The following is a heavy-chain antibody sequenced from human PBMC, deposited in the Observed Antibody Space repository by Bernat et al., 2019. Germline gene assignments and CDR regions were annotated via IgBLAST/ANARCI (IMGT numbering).Heavy chain of an antibody. D-gene: IGHD2-2*01. V-gene: IGHV4-39*01. J-gene: IGHJ3*02. CDR3: ATTFYIVVVPAAPRRGADAFGI. CDR1: GGSISSSSYY. CDR2: IYYSGST. Sequence: QLQLQESGPGLVKPSETLSLTCTVSGGSISSSSYYWGWIRQPPGKGLEWIGCIYYSGSTYYNPSLKSRVTISVDTSKNQFSLKLSSVTAADTAVYYCATTFYIVVVPAAPRRGADAFGIWGQGTMVTVSS.